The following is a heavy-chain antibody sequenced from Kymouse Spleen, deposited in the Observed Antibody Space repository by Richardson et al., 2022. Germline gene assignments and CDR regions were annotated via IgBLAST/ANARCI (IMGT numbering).Heavy chain of an antibody. Sequence: QVQLVESGGGVVQPGRSLRLSCAASGFTFSSYGMHWVRQAPGKGLEWVAVISYDGSNKYYADSVKGRFTISRDNSKNTLYLQMNSLRAEDTAVYYCAKERYSSSWYYFDYWGQGTLVTVSS. J-gene: IGHJ4*02. CDR2: ISYDGSNK. V-gene: IGHV3-30*18. D-gene: IGHD6-13*01. CDR3: AKERYSSSWYYFDY. CDR1: GFTFSSYG.